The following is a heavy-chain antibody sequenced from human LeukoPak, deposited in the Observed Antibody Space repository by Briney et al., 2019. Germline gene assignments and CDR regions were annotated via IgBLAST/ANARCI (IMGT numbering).Heavy chain of an antibody. CDR1: GSTFTGYY. V-gene: IGHV1-2*06. D-gene: IGHD3-10*02. Sequence: VKVSCKXSGSTFTGYYMHWVRQAPGQGLEWMGRINPNSGGTNYAQKFQGRVTMTRDTSISTAYMELSRLRSDDTAVYYCARDFLGSYYYYHMDVWGKGTTVTVSS. CDR3: ARDFLGSYYYYHMDV. CDR2: INPNSGGT. J-gene: IGHJ6*03.